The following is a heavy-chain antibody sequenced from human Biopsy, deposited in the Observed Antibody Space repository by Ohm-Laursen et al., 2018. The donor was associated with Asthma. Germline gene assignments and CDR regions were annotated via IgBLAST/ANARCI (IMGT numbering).Heavy chain of an antibody. Sequence: SSVKVSCKTSGYTLNSAGITRVRQAPGQGLEWMGWISVYNGNTKVAQKLQDRVTMITDTSTGTAYMELRSLRPDDTAVYFCARAVDYSHYYGIDVWGQGTTVTVS. CDR1: GYTLNSAG. CDR3: ARAVDYSHYYGIDV. CDR2: ISVYNGNT. D-gene: IGHD3-10*01. V-gene: IGHV1-18*01. J-gene: IGHJ6*02.